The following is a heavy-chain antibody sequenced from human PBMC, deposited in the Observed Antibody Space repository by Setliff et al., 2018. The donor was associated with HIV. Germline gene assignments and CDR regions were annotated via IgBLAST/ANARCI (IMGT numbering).Heavy chain of an antibody. Sequence: KPSETLSLTCAVSGDSISSGGYSWNWIRQPPGKGLEWIGYIYHSGSTSYNPSLDSRVTISVDRSKNQFSLNVTSVTAADTAVYYCARIPQLLDYAMDVWGQGTTVTVSS. CDR3: ARIPQLLDYAMDV. J-gene: IGHJ6*02. D-gene: IGHD2-2*01. V-gene: IGHV4-30-2*01. CDR1: GDSISSGGYS. CDR2: IYHSGST.